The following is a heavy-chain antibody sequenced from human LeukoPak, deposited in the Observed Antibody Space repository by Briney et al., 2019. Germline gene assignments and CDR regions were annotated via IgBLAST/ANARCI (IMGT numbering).Heavy chain of an antibody. CDR1: GGSISNYY. D-gene: IGHD1-26*01. J-gene: IGHJ4*02. CDR3: ARHSGSTVEY. Sequence: SETLSLTCTVPGGSISNYYWSWIRQPPGKGLEWIGYVYSSGGTNYSPSLKSRVTISVDTSTNQFSLKVRSVTAADTAVYFCARHSGSTVEYWGQGTLVTVSS. V-gene: IGHV4-59*13. CDR2: VYSSGGT.